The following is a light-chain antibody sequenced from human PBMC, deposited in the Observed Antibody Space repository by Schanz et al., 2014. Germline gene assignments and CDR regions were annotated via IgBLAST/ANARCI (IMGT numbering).Light chain of an antibody. J-gene: IGKJ2*01. CDR2: GAS. CDR1: QSVSSN. Sequence: EIVMTQSPATLSVSPGERATLSCRASQSVSSNLAWYQQKPGQAPRLLIYGASSRATGISDRFSGSGSGTDFTLTISRLEPEDFAVYYCQQYGSSGYTFGQGTKLEIK. CDR3: QQYGSSGYT. V-gene: IGKV3-20*01.